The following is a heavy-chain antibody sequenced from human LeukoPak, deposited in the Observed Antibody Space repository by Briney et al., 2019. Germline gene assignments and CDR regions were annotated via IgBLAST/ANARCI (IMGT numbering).Heavy chain of an antibody. Sequence: GGSRRPSCVASGFTFDVFARQWVRQPPGKFRGWVSLFIAVVDRTYYADSVNGRFIIPRDNSKNSLYLQMNSLRSEDSAVYYCATCAFYHGMDVWGQGTTVIVSS. J-gene: IGHJ6*02. CDR3: ATCAFYHGMDV. D-gene: IGHD2/OR15-2a*01. CDR1: GFTFDVFA. CDR2: FIAVVDRT. V-gene: IGHV3-43*02.